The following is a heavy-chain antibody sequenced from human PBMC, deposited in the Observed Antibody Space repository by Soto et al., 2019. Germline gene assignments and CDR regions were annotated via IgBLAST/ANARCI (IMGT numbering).Heavy chain of an antibody. CDR3: ARDRGGGWLDP. CDR2: IYPTGIT. V-gene: IGHV4-4*07. Sequence: SETLSLTCVVSGGSMSSFYWSWIRQSADKGLEWIGRIYPTGITNYNPSLKSRVTMSIDTSKKQFSLKVRSVTAADTARYYCARDRGGGWLDPWGQGSLVTVAS. CDR1: GGSMSSFY. D-gene: IGHD2-15*01. J-gene: IGHJ5*02.